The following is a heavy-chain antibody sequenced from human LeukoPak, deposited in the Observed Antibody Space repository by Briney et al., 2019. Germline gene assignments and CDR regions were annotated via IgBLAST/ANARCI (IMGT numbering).Heavy chain of an antibody. CDR1: GFTFSSYS. J-gene: IGHJ4*02. V-gene: IGHV3-48*02. Sequence: GGSLRLSCAASGFTFSSYSMNWVRQAPGKGLEWVSYIGRGSTTYYADSVKGRFTISRDNAKNSLYLQMNSLRDEDTAEYHCARALYSETFEGLDSWGQGTLVTVSS. CDR2: IGRGSTT. D-gene: IGHD1-26*01. CDR3: ARALYSETFEGLDS.